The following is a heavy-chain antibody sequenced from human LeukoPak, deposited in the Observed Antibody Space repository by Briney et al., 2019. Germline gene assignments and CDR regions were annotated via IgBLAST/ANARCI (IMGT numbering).Heavy chain of an antibody. CDR1: GGSISSSGYY. J-gene: IGHJ5*02. V-gene: IGHV4-39*01. D-gene: IGHD1-26*01. CDR3: ARHEYSGSYYGLSWFDP. Sequence: PSETLSLTCTVSGGSISSSGYYWGWIRQPPGKGLEWIASIYYSRSTYYIPSLKSRVTISVDTSKNQLSLKLSSLTAADTAVYYCARHEYSGSYYGLSWFDPWGQGTLDTVSS. CDR2: IYYSRST.